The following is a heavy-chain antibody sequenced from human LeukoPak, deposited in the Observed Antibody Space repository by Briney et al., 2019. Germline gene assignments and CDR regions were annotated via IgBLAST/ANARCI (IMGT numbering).Heavy chain of an antibody. Sequence: SVKVSCKASGGTFSSYAISWVRQAPGQGLEWMGGFIPIFGSAKYAQKFQGRVTITADESTSTAYMELSSLRSDDTAVYYCARAHVVVLGGALGGMDVWGQGTTVTVSS. V-gene: IGHV1-69*13. CDR1: GGTFSSYA. CDR3: ARAHVVVLGGALGGMDV. CDR2: FIPIFGSA. D-gene: IGHD3-10*01. J-gene: IGHJ6*02.